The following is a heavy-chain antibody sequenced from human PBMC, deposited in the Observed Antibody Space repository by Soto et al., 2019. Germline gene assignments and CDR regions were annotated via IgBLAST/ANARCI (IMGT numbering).Heavy chain of an antibody. Sequence: EVQLVESGGGLVQPGGSLRVSCATSGFTFSRFWMTWVRQAPGKGLEWVANIKHDGREENYADSVKGRFTISRDNAKNSLYLQMNSLRPEDTAVYHCASAAPSSPYYYYMDVWGKGTTVTVSS. CDR3: ASAAPSSPYYYYMDV. V-gene: IGHV3-7*01. CDR1: GFTFSRFW. CDR2: IKHDGREE. J-gene: IGHJ6*03. D-gene: IGHD2-15*01.